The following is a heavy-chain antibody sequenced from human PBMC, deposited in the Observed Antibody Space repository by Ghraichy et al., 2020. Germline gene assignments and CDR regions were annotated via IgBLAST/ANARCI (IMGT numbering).Heavy chain of an antibody. CDR3: AKGATGNWYFDL. Sequence: GESLNISCAASGFTFSSYDMHWVRQAPGKGLEWVAIISYEGSNKEYADSVKDRFTISRDNSKNTLYLQMYSLRPEDTAVYYCAKGATGNWYFDLWGRCSLLTVSS. V-gene: IGHV3-30*18. CDR1: GFTFSSYD. CDR2: ISYEGSNK. D-gene: IGHD6-13*01. J-gene: IGHJ2*01.